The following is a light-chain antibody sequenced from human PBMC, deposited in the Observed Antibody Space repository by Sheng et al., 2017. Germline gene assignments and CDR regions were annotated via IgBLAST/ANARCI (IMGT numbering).Light chain of an antibody. CDR2: AAS. V-gene: IGKV1-5*01. Sequence: DIQMTQSPSTLSASVGDRVTITCRASQSISSWLAWYQQKPGKAPKLLIYAASDLQSGVPSRFSGSGSGTEFTLTINSLQPDDFATYYCLQYNSFSPYSFGRGTKLGI. J-gene: IGKJ2*03. CDR3: LQYNSFSPYS. CDR1: QSISSW.